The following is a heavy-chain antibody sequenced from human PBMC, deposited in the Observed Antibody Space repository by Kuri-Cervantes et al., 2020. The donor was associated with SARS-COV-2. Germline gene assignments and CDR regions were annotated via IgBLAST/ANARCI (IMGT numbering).Heavy chain of an antibody. V-gene: IGHV4-59*01. CDR3: ARGGGYDYPHY. Sequence: GSLRLSCTVSGDSISSYYWNWIRQPPGKGLEWIGYIYYSGSTKYNPSLKSRVTISLNTSKNQFSLKLSSVTAADTAVYYCARGGGYDYPHYWGQGTLVTVSS. CDR1: GDSISSYY. CDR2: IYYSGST. J-gene: IGHJ4*02. D-gene: IGHD3-16*01.